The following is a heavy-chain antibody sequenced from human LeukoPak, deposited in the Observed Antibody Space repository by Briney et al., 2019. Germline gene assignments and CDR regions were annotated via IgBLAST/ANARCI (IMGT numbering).Heavy chain of an antibody. V-gene: IGHV4-39*07. CDR3: ARNYDSGAFDI. Sequence: SETLSLTCTVSGGSISSSSYYWGWIRQPPGKGLEWIGSIYYSGSTYYNPSLKSRVTISVDTSKNQFSLKLSSVTAADTAVYYCARNYDSGAFDIWGQGTMVTVSS. CDR2: IYYSGST. CDR1: GGSISSSSYY. J-gene: IGHJ3*02. D-gene: IGHD3-3*01.